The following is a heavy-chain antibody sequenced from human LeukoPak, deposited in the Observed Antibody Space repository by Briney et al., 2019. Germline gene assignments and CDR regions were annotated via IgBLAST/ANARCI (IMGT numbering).Heavy chain of an antibody. Sequence: PSETLSLTCTVSGGSVSSGSYYWSWIRQPPGKGLEWIGYIYYSGSTNYNPSLKSRVTISVDTSKNQFSLKLSSVTAADTAVYYCARARITMVRGGFYGMDVWGEGTTVTASS. CDR3: ARARITMVRGGFYGMDV. CDR2: IYYSGST. CDR1: GGSVSSGSYY. J-gene: IGHJ6*04. D-gene: IGHD3-10*01. V-gene: IGHV4-61*01.